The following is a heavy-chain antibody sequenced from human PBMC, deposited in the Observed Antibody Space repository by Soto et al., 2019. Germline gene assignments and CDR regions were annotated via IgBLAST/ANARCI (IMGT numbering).Heavy chain of an antibody. V-gene: IGHV4-31*03. J-gene: IGHJ6*03. Sequence: SETLSLTCTVSGGSISSGGYYWSWIRQHPGKGLEWIGYIYYSGSTYYNPSLKSRVTISVDTSKNQFSRKLSSVTAAYTAVYYCARGWTALSYYMDVWGKGTTVTVSS. CDR1: GGSISSGGYY. CDR3: ARGWTALSYYMDV. CDR2: IYYSGST. D-gene: IGHD6-19*01.